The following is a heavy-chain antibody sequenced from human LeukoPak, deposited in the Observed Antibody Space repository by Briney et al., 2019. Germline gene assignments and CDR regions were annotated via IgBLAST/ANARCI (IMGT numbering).Heavy chain of an antibody. CDR1: GFTFSSYG. Sequence: GGSLRLSCAASGFTFSSYGMHWVRQAPGKGLEWVAVIWYDGSNKYYADSVKGRFTISRDNSKNTLYLQMNSLRAEDTAVYYCARGGTSFLLGYYYYMDVWGKGTTVTVSS. V-gene: IGHV3-33*01. CDR3: ARGGTSFLLGYYYYMDV. CDR2: IWYDGSNK. J-gene: IGHJ6*03. D-gene: IGHD1-14*01.